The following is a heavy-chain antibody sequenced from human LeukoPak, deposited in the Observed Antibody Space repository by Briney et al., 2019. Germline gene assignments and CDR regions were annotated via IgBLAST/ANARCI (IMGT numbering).Heavy chain of an antibody. J-gene: IGHJ4*02. CDR2: ISGSGFTI. CDR1: GFTLSNYS. CDR3: ARVKVGYLSSGWYGWFDY. V-gene: IGHV3-48*04. Sequence: PGGSLRLSCAVSGFTLSNYSMNWVRQAPGKGLEWISYISGSGFTIHYADSVKGRFTISRDNAKNSLYLQMNSLRAEDTAVYYCARVKVGYLSSGWYGWFDYWGQGTLVTVSS. D-gene: IGHD6-19*01.